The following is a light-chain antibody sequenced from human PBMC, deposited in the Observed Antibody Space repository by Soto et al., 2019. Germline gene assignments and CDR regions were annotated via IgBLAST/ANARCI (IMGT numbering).Light chain of an antibody. V-gene: IGKV3-15*01. CDR1: QSVSSN. CDR3: QQYNYWPPKIT. Sequence: IVVSQAPGTLSVSTGERATLSCRASQSVSSNLAWYQQKTGQAPRLLIYGASTRATGIPARFSGSGSGTEFTLTISSLQSEDFAVYYCQQYNYWPPKITLGQRRLLEI. J-gene: IGKJ5*01. CDR2: GAS.